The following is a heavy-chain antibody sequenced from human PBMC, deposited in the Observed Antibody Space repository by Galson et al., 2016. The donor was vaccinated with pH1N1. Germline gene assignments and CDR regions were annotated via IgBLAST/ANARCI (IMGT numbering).Heavy chain of an antibody. CDR3: ASTRPQFRYFDWQKPRSFDY. D-gene: IGHD3-9*01. J-gene: IGHJ4*02. Sequence: QSGAEVKKPGESLRISCEGFGYSLTNYWIVWVRQMPGKGLEWMGIIYLSDSHTTYSPSFQGQVTISADKSISTASLERSSLKASDTATYSCASTRPQFRYFDWQKPRSFDYCGQGTLVTVSS. CDR1: GYSLTNYW. V-gene: IGHV5-51*01. CDR2: IYLSDSHT.